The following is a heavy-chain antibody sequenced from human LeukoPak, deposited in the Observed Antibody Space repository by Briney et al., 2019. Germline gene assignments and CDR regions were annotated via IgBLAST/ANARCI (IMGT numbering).Heavy chain of an antibody. Sequence: PGGSLRLSCAASGFTVSGNYMNWVRQAPGKGLEWVSIIYSDGTTYYADSVKGRFTTSRDNSKNTLYLQMNSLRAEDTAVYYCSEYWPPDYWGQGTLVTVSS. J-gene: IGHJ4*02. CDR3: SEYWPPDY. CDR2: IYSDGTT. CDR1: GFTVSGNY. V-gene: IGHV3-53*01. D-gene: IGHD2-8*02.